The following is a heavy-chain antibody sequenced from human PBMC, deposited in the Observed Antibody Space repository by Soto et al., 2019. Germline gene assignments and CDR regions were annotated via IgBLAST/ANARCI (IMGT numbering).Heavy chain of an antibody. J-gene: IGHJ1*01. CDR3: AIGTDYYDSSGYYYVFQH. CDR2: IYYSGST. D-gene: IGHD3-22*01. V-gene: IGHV4-61*01. Sequence: QVQLQESGPGLVKPSETLSLTCTVSGGSVSSGSYYWSWIRQPPGKGLEWIAHIYYSGSTNYNPSLKSRVTISVDTSKNQFSLKLSSVTAADTAVYYCAIGTDYYDSSGYYYVFQHWGQGTLVTVSS. CDR1: GGSVSSGSYY.